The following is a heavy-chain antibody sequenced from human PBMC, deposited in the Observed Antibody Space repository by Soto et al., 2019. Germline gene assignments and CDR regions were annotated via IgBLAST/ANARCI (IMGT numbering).Heavy chain of an antibody. Sequence: ETLSLTCTVSGGSISSSSYYWGWIRQPPGKGLEWIGSIYYSGTTYYNPSLKSRVTINPDTSKNQFSLQLNSVTPEDTAVYYCARDHSHDFWSGYYFNYWGQGTLVTVSS. CDR2: IYYSGTT. CDR1: GGSISSSSYY. CDR3: ARDHSHDFWSGYYFNY. J-gene: IGHJ4*02. V-gene: IGHV4-39*02. D-gene: IGHD3-3*01.